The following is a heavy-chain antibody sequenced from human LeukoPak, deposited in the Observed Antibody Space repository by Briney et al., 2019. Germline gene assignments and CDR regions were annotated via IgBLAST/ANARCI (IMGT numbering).Heavy chain of an antibody. V-gene: IGHV4-39*01. CDR2: IHYSGST. D-gene: IGHD2-2*01. CDR1: GGSISSSSYY. J-gene: IGHJ5*02. Sequence: PSETLSLTCTVSGGSISSSSYYWAWIRQPPGKGLEWIGSIHYSGSTYYNPSLKSRVTISVDTSKNQFSLKLSSVTAADTAVYYCATSRQLLDNWFDPWGQGTLVTVSS. CDR3: ATSRQLLDNWFDP.